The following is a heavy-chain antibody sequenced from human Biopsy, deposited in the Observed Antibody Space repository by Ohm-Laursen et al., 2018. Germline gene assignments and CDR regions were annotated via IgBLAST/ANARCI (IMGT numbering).Heavy chain of an antibody. D-gene: IGHD3-22*01. CDR3: ARDYDTSGYYYVS. Sequence: SDTLSLTWPVSGGSISNNNYYWGWIRQPPGKGLVWIGSIFYRGSTHYKPSLKSRVNISVDTSKNQFSLKLNSVTAADTAVYYCARDYDTSGYYYVSWGQGTLVTVSS. V-gene: IGHV4-39*01. CDR2: IFYRGST. CDR1: GGSISNNNYY. J-gene: IGHJ5*02.